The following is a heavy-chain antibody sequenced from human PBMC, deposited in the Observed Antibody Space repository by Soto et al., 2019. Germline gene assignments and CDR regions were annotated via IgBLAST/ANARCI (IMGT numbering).Heavy chain of an antibody. CDR2: LYDIDGS. Sequence: DVQLVESGGGLIQLGESLRLSCAAFGFTISGKKYVAWVRQAPGKGLEWVSALYDIDGSFYADSVKGRFTTSSDSSKTTVYLQMNDLRPDDTAVYYCATWHEREHAYDVWGLGTTVTVSS. CDR3: ATWHEREHAYDV. CDR1: GFTISGKKY. D-gene: IGHD1-1*01. V-gene: IGHV3-53*01. J-gene: IGHJ3*01.